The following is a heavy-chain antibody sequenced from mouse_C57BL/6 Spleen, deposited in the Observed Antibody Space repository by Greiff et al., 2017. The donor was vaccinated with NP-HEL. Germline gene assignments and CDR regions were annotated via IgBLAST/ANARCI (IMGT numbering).Heavy chain of an antibody. J-gene: IGHJ1*03. CDR1: GYTFTSYW. CDR2: IYPGSGST. CDR3: AYSLYDYDGV. V-gene: IGHV1-55*01. D-gene: IGHD2-4*01. Sequence: LQQSGAELVKPGASVKMSCKASGYTFTSYWITWVKQRPGQGLEWIGDIYPGSGSTNYNEKFKSKATLTVDTSSSTAYMQLSSLTSEDSAVYYCAYSLYDYDGVWGTGTTVTVSS.